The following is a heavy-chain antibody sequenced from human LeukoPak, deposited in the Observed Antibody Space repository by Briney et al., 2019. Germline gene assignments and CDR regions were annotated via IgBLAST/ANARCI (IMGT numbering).Heavy chain of an antibody. D-gene: IGHD3-16*02. CDR1: GYTFTGYC. J-gene: IGHJ4*02. CDR2: INPNSGGT. Sequence: ASVKVSCKASGYTFTGYCMHWVRQAPGQGLEWMGWINPNSGGTNYAQNFQGRVTMTRDTSISTAYMEMRRLRSDDTAVYYCARIGHVWGSYRSPDYWGQGTLVTVSS. V-gene: IGHV1-2*02. CDR3: ARIGHVWGSYRSPDY.